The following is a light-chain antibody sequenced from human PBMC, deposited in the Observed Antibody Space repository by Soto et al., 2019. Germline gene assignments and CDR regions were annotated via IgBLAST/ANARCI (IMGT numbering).Light chain of an antibody. CDR2: AAS. V-gene: IGKV1-39*01. CDR3: HHYGTSGRT. Sequence: IQMTQSPSSLSASVGDRVTITCRASQTINRYLSWYQQKPGKAPNLLISAASTLQAGVPSRFRGSGSGTDFTLTVSRVEPEDFAVYFCHHYGTSGRTFGQGTKVEIK. J-gene: IGKJ1*01. CDR1: QTINRY.